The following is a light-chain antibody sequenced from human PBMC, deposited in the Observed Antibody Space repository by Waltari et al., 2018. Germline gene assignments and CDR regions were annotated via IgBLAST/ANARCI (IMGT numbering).Light chain of an antibody. V-gene: IGKV1-39*01. CDR2: AAS. Sequence: DIQMTQSPSSLSASVGDRVTITCRASQSISSYLNWYQQKPGKAPKLLIYAASRLQSGVPSRFSGSGSGKDFTLTISSLQPEDFATYYCQQSYSTPPTFGGGTKVEIK. CDR1: QSISSY. CDR3: QQSYSTPPT. J-gene: IGKJ4*01.